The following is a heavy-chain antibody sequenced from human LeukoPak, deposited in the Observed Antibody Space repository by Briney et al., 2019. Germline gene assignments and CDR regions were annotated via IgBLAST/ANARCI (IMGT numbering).Heavy chain of an antibody. D-gene: IGHD3-22*01. CDR2: IWYDGSKK. J-gene: IGHJ4*02. V-gene: IGHV3-33*01. CDR3: ARVPAFDTSGYYGDY. Sequence: GRSPRLSCAASGFTFSDHGMYWVRQAPGKGLEWVAIIWYDGSKKYYADSVKGRFTISRDNSENTLYLQMNSLRAEDTAVYYCARVPAFDTSGYYGDYWGQGTLVTVSS. CDR1: GFTFSDHG.